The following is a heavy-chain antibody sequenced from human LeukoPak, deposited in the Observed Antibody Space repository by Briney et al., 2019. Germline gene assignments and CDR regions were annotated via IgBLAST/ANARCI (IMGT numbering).Heavy chain of an antibody. D-gene: IGHD4-23*01. Sequence: GRSLRLSCAASGFTFSSYAMHWVRQAPGKGLEWVAVISYDGSNKYYADSVKGRFTISRDNSKNTLYLQMNSLRAEDTAVYYCARDYGGKSAPFDYWGQGTLVTVSS. CDR2: ISYDGSNK. CDR1: GFTFSSYA. J-gene: IGHJ4*02. V-gene: IGHV3-30-3*01. CDR3: ARDYGGKSAPFDY.